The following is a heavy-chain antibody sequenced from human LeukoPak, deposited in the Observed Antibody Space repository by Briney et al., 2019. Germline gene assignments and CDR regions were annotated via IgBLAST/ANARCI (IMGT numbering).Heavy chain of an antibody. J-gene: IGHJ4*02. CDR1: GFTFSDHY. V-gene: IGHV3-72*01. Sequence: GGSLRLSCAASGFTFSDHYMDWVRLAPGKGLEWVGRSRNKAKSYTTEYAASVKGRFTISRDGSEYSMYLQMNSLKDEYRAVYFCARISTWGSYYPDYWGQGTLVTVSS. CDR2: SRNKAKSYTT. D-gene: IGHD3-16*01. CDR3: ARISTWGSYYPDY.